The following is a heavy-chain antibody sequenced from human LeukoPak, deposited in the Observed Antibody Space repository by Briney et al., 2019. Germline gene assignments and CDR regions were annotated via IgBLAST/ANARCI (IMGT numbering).Heavy chain of an antibody. CDR2: ISYDGSNK. CDR3: AKDTRNWEIPESRYYDSSVD. J-gene: IGHJ4*02. Sequence: PGGSLRLSCAASGFTFSSYGMHWVRQAPGKGLEWVAVISYDGSNKYYADSVKGRFAISRDNSKNTLYLQMNSLRAEDTAVYYCAKDTRNWEIPESRYYDSSVDWGQGTLVTVSS. V-gene: IGHV3-30*18. D-gene: IGHD3-22*01. CDR1: GFTFSSYG.